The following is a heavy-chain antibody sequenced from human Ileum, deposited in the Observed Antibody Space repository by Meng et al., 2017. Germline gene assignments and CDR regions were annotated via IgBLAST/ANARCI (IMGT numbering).Heavy chain of an antibody. Sequence: GESLKISCAASGFSFRDYAMHWVRQAPGKGLEWVALIWYDGTHENYADSVKGRFTISRDNSKNTLYLQMNSLRAEDTAVYYCAKDHWTSGMSTEINWGQGTLVTVSS. D-gene: IGHD4-17*01. V-gene: IGHV3-33*06. CDR2: IWYDGTHE. CDR1: GFSFRDYA. J-gene: IGHJ1*01. CDR3: AKDHWTSGMSTEIN.